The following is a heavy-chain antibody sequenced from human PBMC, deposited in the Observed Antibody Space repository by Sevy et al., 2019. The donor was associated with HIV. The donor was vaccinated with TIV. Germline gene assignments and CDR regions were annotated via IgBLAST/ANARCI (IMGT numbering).Heavy chain of an antibody. Sequence: GESLKISCEGSGYSFTHYWIAWVRQIPGKGLEWMGIIYPGDSDPTYSPSFQGQVTISADKSINIAYLQWSRLKASDTAMYYCARLTGYEPYSYYALDVWGQGITVTVSS. V-gene: IGHV5-51*01. J-gene: IGHJ6*02. CDR2: IYPGDSDP. CDR3: ARLTGYEPYSYYALDV. D-gene: IGHD5-12*01. CDR1: GYSFTHYW.